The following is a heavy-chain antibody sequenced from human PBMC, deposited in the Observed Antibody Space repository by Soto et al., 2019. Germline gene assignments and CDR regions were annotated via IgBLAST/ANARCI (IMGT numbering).Heavy chain of an antibody. D-gene: IGHD4-17*01. CDR2: IYSGGGT. V-gene: IGHV3-66*01. Sequence: GGSLRLSCAASGVTVSNNFMSWVRQAPGKGLEWVSIIYSGGGTQYADSVKGRFTISRDNYKNTVYLQMNSLRFEDTAVYYCARNVPVTPLGYWGQGTLVTVSS. J-gene: IGHJ4*02. CDR3: ARNVPVTPLGY. CDR1: GVTVSNNF.